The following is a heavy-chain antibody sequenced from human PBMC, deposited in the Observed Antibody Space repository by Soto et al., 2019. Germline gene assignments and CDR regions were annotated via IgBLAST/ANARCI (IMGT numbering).Heavy chain of an antibody. CDR1: GFTFSSTGFTFSNYA. D-gene: IGHD3-3*01. J-gene: IGHJ6*02. CDR2: ISGSAYRT. Sequence: LRLSCAASGFTFSSTGFTFSNYAMNWVRQVPGKGLEWVSVISGSAYRTYYANSVKGRFTISRDNSNNTLYLQMNSLRAEDTALYYXSKGRDDVWSGPGGGMDVWGRGTMVTAP. CDR3: SKGRDDVWSGPGGGMDV. V-gene: IGHV3-23*01.